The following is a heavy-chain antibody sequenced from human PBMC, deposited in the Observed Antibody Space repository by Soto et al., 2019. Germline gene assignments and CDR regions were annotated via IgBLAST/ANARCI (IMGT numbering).Heavy chain of an antibody. J-gene: IGHJ6*02. V-gene: IGHV3-23*01. Sequence: PGGSLRLSCAASGFTFSSYAMSWVRQAPGKGLEWVSAISGSGGSTYYADSVKGRFTISRDNSKNTLYLQMNSLRAEDTAVYYCAKDEVIANYYGMDVWGQGTTVTVSS. CDR2: ISGSGGST. CDR1: GFTFSSYA. CDR3: AKDEVIANYYGMDV. D-gene: IGHD3-16*02.